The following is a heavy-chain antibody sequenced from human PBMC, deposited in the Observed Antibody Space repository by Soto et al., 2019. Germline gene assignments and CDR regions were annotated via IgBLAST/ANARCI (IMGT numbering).Heavy chain of an antibody. D-gene: IGHD4-17*01. V-gene: IGHV3-23*01. J-gene: IGHJ4*02. CDR1: GFTFSSYA. CDR3: AKDPEMDYGDTPGGADY. CDR2: ISGSGGST. Sequence: PGGSLRLSCAASGFTFSSYAMSWVRQAPGKGLEWVSAISGSGGSTYYADSVKGRFTISRDNSKNTLYLQMNSLRAEDTAVYYCAKDPEMDYGDTPGGADYWGQGTPVTVSS.